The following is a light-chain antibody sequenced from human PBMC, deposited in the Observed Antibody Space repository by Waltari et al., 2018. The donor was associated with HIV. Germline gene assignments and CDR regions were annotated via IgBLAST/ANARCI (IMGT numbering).Light chain of an antibody. CDR2: DAS. CDR3: QQFDNYPIT. Sequence: DIRLTQSPSSLSASVGDTVTLTCQASQDIRNFLNWYQQRPGRTPKLLIYDASSLEKGVPSRFSGSASGTDFTLTISSLQPEDIATYYCQQFDNYPITFGQGTRLDLK. J-gene: IGKJ5*01. CDR1: QDIRNF. V-gene: IGKV1-33*01.